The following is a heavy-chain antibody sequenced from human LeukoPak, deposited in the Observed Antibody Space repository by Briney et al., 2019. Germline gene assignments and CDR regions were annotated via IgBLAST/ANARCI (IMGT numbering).Heavy chain of an antibody. V-gene: IGHV1-2*02. CDR2: INPNSGGT. CDR1: GYTFTDYY. Sequence: ASVQVSCKASGYTFTDYYIHWVRQAHGQGLEWMGWINPNSGGTNYAQKFQGRVTMTRDTSISTAFMELSRLRSDDTAVYYCARTWGRIAAAGTGYWGQGTLVTVSS. J-gene: IGHJ4*02. CDR3: ARTWGRIAAAGTGY. D-gene: IGHD6-13*01.